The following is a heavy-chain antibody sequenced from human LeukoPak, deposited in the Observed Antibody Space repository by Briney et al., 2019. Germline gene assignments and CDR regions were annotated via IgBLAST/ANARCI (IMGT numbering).Heavy chain of an antibody. V-gene: IGHV1-8*01. CDR2: MSPNSGNT. D-gene: IGHD6-19*01. Sequence: ASVKVSCKASGYTFTSYDINWVRQATGQGLEWMGWMSPNSGNTGYAQKFQGRVTMTRNTSISTAYMELSSLRSEDTAVYYCARGRQWLLTVKGFDPWGQGTLVTVSS. J-gene: IGHJ5*02. CDR3: ARGRQWLLTVKGFDP. CDR1: GYTFTSYD.